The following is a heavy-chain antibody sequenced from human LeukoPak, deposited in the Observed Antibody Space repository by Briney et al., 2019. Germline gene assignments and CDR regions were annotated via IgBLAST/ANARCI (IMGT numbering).Heavy chain of an antibody. V-gene: IGHV4-30-4*08. CDR1: GVSISSGGYY. CDR2: IYYSGST. CDR3: AGTYSYGPFDY. J-gene: IGHJ4*02. Sequence: SETLSLTCTVSGVSISSGGYYWSWIRQHPGKGLEWIGYIYYSGSTYYNPSLKSRVTISVDTSKNQFSLKLSSVTAADTAVYYCAGTYSYGPFDYWGQGTLVTVSS. D-gene: IGHD5-18*01.